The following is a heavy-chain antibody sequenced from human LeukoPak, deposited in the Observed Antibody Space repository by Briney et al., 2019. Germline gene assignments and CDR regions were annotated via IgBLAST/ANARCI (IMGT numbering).Heavy chain of an antibody. CDR3: ARSRGDIVVVPAAMVPFFDY. D-gene: IGHD2-2*01. J-gene: IGHJ4*02. CDR1: GFTFSSYS. Sequence: GGSLRLSCAASGFTFSSYSMNWVRQAPGKGLEWVSSISSSSSYIYYADSVKGRFTISRDNAKNSLYLQMSSLRAEDTAVYYCARSRGDIVVVPAAMVPFFDYWGQGTLVTVSS. CDR2: ISSSSSYI. V-gene: IGHV3-21*01.